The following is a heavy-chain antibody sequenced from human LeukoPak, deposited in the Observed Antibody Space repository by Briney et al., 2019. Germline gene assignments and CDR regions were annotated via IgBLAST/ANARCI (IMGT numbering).Heavy chain of an antibody. CDR3: ARPTTAATGAFDI. Sequence: PSETLSLTCTVSGGSISSYYWSWIRQPPGKGLEWIGYIYYSGSTNYNPSLKSRVTISVDTSKNQFSLKLSSVTAADTAVYYCARPTTAATGAFDIWGQGTMVTVSS. V-gene: IGHV4-59*08. J-gene: IGHJ3*02. CDR2: IYYSGST. CDR1: GGSISSYY. D-gene: IGHD2-2*01.